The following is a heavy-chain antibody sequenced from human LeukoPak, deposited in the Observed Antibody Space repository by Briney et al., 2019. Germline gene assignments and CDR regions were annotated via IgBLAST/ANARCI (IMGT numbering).Heavy chain of an antibody. Sequence: ASVKVSCKASGYTFTSYYMHWVRQAPGQGLEWMGIINPSGGSTSYAQKFQGRVTMTRDMSTSTVYMELSSLGSEDTAVYYCARDTSGAAAGPDYWGQGTLVTVSS. CDR2: INPSGGST. CDR3: ARDTSGAAAGPDY. D-gene: IGHD6-13*01. CDR1: GYTFTSYY. V-gene: IGHV1-46*01. J-gene: IGHJ4*02.